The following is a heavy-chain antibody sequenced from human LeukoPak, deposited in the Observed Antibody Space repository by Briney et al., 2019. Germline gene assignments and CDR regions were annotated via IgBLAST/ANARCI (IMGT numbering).Heavy chain of an antibody. CDR3: AGSLGIVVVPAAHYYYYMDV. CDR2: INHSGST. Sequence: SETLSLTCAVYGGSFSGYYGSWIRQPPGKGLEWIGEINHSGSTNYNPSLKSRVTISVDTSKNQFSLKLSSVTAADTAVYYCAGSLGIVVVPAAHYYYYMDVWGKGTTVTVSS. CDR1: GGSFSGYY. J-gene: IGHJ6*03. D-gene: IGHD2-2*01. V-gene: IGHV4-34*01.